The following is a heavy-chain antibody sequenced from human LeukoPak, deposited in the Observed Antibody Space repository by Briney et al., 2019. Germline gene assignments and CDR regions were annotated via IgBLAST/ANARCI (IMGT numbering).Heavy chain of an antibody. D-gene: IGHD6-19*01. J-gene: IGHJ4*02. CDR1: GYTFTGYY. V-gene: IGHV1-2*02. CDR3: ASEAGYSSGWYLNY. Sequence: ASVKVSCKASGYTFTGYYMHWVRQAPGQGLEWMGWINPNSGGTNYAQKFQGRVTMTRDASISTAYMELSRPRSDDTAVYYCASEAGYSSGWYLNYWGQGTLVTVSS. CDR2: INPNSGGT.